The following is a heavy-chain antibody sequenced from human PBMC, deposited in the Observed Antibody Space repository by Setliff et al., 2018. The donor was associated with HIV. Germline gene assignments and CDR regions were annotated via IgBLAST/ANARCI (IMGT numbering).Heavy chain of an antibody. CDR2: INHSGST. V-gene: IGHV4-34*01. CDR3: ARGGVVPAANARGGFDY. Sequence: SETLSLTCAVYGGSFSGYYWSWIRQPPGKGLEWTGEINHSGSTNYNPSLKSRVTISVDTSKNQFSPKLSSVTAADTAVYYCARGGVVPAANARGGFDYWGQGTLVTVSS. D-gene: IGHD2-2*01. CDR1: GGSFSGYY. J-gene: IGHJ4*02.